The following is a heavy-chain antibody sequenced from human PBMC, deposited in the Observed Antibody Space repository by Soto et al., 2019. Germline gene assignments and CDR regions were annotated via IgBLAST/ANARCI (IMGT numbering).Heavy chain of an antibody. D-gene: IGHD1-26*01. Sequence: GGSLRLSCAASGFTFSSHWMHWVRQAPGKGLVWVSRINSDGSSTSYADSVKGRFTISRDNAKNTLYLQMNSLRAEDTAVYYCARGRSGSYYDHDAFDIWGQGTMVTVSS. CDR3: ARGRSGSYYDHDAFDI. J-gene: IGHJ3*02. V-gene: IGHV3-74*01. CDR2: INSDGSST. CDR1: GFTFSSHW.